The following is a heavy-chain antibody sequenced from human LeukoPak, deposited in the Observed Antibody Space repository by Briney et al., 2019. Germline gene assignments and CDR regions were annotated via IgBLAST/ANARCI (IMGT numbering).Heavy chain of an antibody. J-gene: IGHJ4*02. Sequence: PSETLSLTCTVSGASIGGSNYYWGWVRQPPGMGLEWIGSIFYSGRTYFNPSLKRRVTISVDTPKNQFSLRLSSVTAADAAVYYCARHEEEDGRNAKTLWYWGQGTLVTVSS. CDR3: ARHEEEDGRNAKTLWY. CDR2: IFYSGRT. V-gene: IGHV4-39*01. CDR1: GASIGGSNYY. D-gene: IGHD5-24*01.